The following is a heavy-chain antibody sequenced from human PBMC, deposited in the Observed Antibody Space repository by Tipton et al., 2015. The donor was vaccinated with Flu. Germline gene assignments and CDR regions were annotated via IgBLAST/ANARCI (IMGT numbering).Heavy chain of an antibody. J-gene: IGHJ3*02. CDR1: GFTFSSYA. CDR3: ARDHGDYVDAFDI. V-gene: IGHV3-30*04. CDR2: ISYDGSNK. D-gene: IGHD4-17*01. Sequence: QLVQSGGGVVQPGRSLRLSCAASGFTFSSYAMHWVRQAPGKGLEWVAVISYDGSNKYYADSVKGRFTISRDNSKNTLYLQMNSLRAEDTAVYYYARDHGDYVDAFDIWGQGTMVTVSS.